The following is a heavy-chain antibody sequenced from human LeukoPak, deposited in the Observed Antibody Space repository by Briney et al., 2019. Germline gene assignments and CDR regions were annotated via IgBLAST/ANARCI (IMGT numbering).Heavy chain of an antibody. CDR2: IYYSGST. CDR3: ARQNSSSWYPNWFDP. CDR1: GGSISSSSYY. D-gene: IGHD6-13*01. J-gene: IGHJ5*02. V-gene: IGHV4-39*01. Sequence: SETLSLTCTVSGGSISSSSYYWGWIRQPPGKGLEWIGSIYYSGSTYYNPSLKSRVTISVDTSKNQFSLKLSSVTAADTAAYYCARQNSSSWYPNWFDPWGQGTLVTVSS.